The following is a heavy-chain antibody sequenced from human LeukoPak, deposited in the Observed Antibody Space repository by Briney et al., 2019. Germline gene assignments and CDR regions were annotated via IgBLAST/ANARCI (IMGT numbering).Heavy chain of an antibody. V-gene: IGHV1-69*01. Sequence: SVKVSCKASGGTFSSYGISWVRQAPGQGLEWMGGIIPIFGTANYAQKFQGRVTITADESTSTAYMELSSLRSEDTAVYYCARLNEYSSSSRYYGMDVWGQGTTVTVSS. CDR1: GGTFSSYG. J-gene: IGHJ6*02. CDR2: IIPIFGTA. D-gene: IGHD6-6*01. CDR3: ARLNEYSSSSRYYGMDV.